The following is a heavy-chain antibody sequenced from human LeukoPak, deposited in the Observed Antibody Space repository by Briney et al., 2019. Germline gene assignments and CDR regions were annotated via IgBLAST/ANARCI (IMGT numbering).Heavy chain of an antibody. D-gene: IGHD2-21*02. CDR3: ARDLVVVTAIPTGVDY. V-gene: IGHV1-2*02. CDR2: IKPNSGGT. Sequence: ASVKVSCKASGYSFADYYMHWVRQAPGQGLEWMGWIKPNSGGTRSAQKFQGRVTMTRDTSISTAYMELSSLRYDDTAVYYCARDLVVVTAIPTGVDYWGQGTLVTVSS. J-gene: IGHJ4*02. CDR1: GYSFADYY.